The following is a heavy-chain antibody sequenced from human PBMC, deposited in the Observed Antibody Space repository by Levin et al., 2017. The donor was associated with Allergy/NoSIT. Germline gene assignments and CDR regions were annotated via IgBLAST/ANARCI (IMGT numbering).Heavy chain of an antibody. J-gene: IGHJ3*02. CDR1: GFTFSNAW. CDR2: IKSKTDGGTT. V-gene: IGHV3-15*01. Sequence: GESLKISCAASGFTFSNAWMSWVRQAPGKGLEWVGRIKSKTDGGTTDYAAPVKGRFTISRDDSKNTLYLQMNSLKTEDTAVYYCTTDGRPADDYTAGGYFDWLSILPADAFLFRAFDIWGQGTMVTVSS. CDR3: TTDGRPADDYTAGGYFDWLSILPADAFLFRAFDI. D-gene: IGHD3-9*01.